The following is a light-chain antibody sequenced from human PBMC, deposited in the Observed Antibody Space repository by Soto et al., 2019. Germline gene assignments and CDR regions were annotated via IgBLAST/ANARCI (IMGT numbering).Light chain of an antibody. Sequence: QSALTQPRSVSGSPGQSVAISCTGTSSDVGGYNHVAWYQQHPGKAPKLMIFDVNKRPSWVPDRFSGSKSGNTASLTISGLQAEDEADYYCSSYAGSYTYVFATGTQLTVL. CDR1: SSDVGGYNH. CDR3: SSYAGSYTYV. CDR2: DVN. V-gene: IGLV2-11*01. J-gene: IGLJ1*01.